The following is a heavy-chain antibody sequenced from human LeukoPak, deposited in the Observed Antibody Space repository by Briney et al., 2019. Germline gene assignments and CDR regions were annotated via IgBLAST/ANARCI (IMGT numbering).Heavy chain of an antibody. CDR2: INQDGSEE. CDR1: GFTFRTYW. Sequence: PGGSRRLSCAASGFTFRTYWMSWIRQAPGNEPEWVADINQDGSEEYYLQSVQGRFTVSRDNAQNAVFLQMTYLRADDTAVYYCARWKMELERNAFDFWGQGTVVTVSS. J-gene: IGHJ3*01. D-gene: IGHD1-26*01. CDR3: ARWKMELERNAFDF. V-gene: IGHV3-7*01.